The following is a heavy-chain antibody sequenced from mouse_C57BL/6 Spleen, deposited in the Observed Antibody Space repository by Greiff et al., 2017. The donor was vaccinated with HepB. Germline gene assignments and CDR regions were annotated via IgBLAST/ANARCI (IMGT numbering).Heavy chain of an antibody. CDR3: ARRLPRRGHYFDY. CDR1: GYTFTSYW. J-gene: IGHJ2*01. CDR2: IYPSDSET. Sequence: QVQLQHPGAELVRPGSSVKLSCKASGYTFTSYWMDWVKQRPGQGLEWIGNIYPSDSETHYNQKFKDKATLTVDKSSSTAYMQLSSLTSEDSAVYYCARRLPRRGHYFDYWGQGTTLTVSS. D-gene: IGHD1-1*01. V-gene: IGHV1-61*01.